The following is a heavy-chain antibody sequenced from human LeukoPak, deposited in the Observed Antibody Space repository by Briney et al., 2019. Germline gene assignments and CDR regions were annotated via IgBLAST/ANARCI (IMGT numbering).Heavy chain of an antibody. V-gene: IGHV5-51*01. D-gene: IGHD6-6*01. CDR1: GYSFTSYW. CDR3: ARSPTIAARPPDY. Sequence: GESLKISCKGSGYSFTSYWIGWVRQMPGKGLEWMGIIYPGDSETRYSPSFQGQVTISADKSISTAYLQWSSLKASDTAMYYCARSPTIAARPPDYWGQGTLVTVSS. J-gene: IGHJ4*02. CDR2: IYPGDSET.